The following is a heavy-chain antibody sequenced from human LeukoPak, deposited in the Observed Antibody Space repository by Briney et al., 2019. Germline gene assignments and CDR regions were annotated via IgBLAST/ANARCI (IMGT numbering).Heavy chain of an antibody. V-gene: IGHV4-39*07. CDR1: GGSISRSHYY. D-gene: IGHD6-19*01. Sequence: SETLSLTCSVSGGSISRSHYYWDWIRQPPGKGLEWVGNIYESGSAYYSPSFKSRVTISVDTSKNQFSLKLNSVTAADTAVYYCARGWFYGMDVWGQGTTVTVSS. CDR2: IYESGSA. CDR3: ARGWFYGMDV. J-gene: IGHJ6*02.